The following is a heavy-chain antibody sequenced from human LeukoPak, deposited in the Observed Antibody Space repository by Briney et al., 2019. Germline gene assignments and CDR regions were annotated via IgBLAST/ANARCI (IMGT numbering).Heavy chain of an antibody. CDR1: GFTFSTYW. V-gene: IGHV3-74*01. CDR3: ARVSSLWAFGY. Sequence: PGGSLRLSCAASGFTFSTYWMHWVRQIPGEGLVWVSRIRPDGSTTAYADSVRGRFTISRDNARNTLYLQLTSLGAEDTAIYYCARVSSLWAFGYWGQGTLVTVSS. CDR2: IRPDGSTT. D-gene: IGHD2-21*01. J-gene: IGHJ4*02.